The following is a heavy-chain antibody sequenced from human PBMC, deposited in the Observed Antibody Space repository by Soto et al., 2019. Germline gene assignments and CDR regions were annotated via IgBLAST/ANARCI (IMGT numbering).Heavy chain of an antibody. J-gene: IGHJ4*02. D-gene: IGHD3-9*01. V-gene: IGHV1-69*01. Sequence: QVQLVQSGAEVKKPGSSVKVSCKASGGTFSSYAISWVRQAPGQGLEWMGGIIPIFGTANYAQKFQGRVTITADESTSTAYMELSSLRSEDTAVYYCARGRRYDILTGYYKAIFDYWGQGTLVTVSS. CDR2: IIPIFGTA. CDR1: GGTFSSYA. CDR3: ARGRRYDILTGYYKAIFDY.